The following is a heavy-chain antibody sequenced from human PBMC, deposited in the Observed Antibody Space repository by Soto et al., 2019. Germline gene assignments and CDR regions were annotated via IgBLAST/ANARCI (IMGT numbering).Heavy chain of an antibody. CDR2: INHSGST. Sequence: PSETLSLTCAVYGGSFSGYYWTWIRQPPGTGLEWIGEINHSGSTNYNPSLKSRVTISVDTSKNQFSLKLSSVTAADTAVYYCARDTTMVRGVKFDYYYGMDVWGQGTTVTVSS. CDR3: ARDTTMVRGVKFDYYYGMDV. CDR1: GGSFSGYY. D-gene: IGHD3-10*01. J-gene: IGHJ6*02. V-gene: IGHV4-34*01.